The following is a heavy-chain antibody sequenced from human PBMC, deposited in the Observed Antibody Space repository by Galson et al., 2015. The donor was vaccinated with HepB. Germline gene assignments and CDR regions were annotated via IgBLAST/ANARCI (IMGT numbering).Heavy chain of an antibody. CDR3: ARRRWLRLWAQFDY. D-gene: IGHD5-12*01. V-gene: IGHV3-30-3*01. Sequence: SLRLSCAASGFTFSSYAMHWVRQAPGKGLEWVAVISYDGSNKYYADSVKGRFTISRDNSKNTLYLQMNSLRAEDTAVYYCARRRWLRLWAQFDYWGQGTLVTVSS. J-gene: IGHJ4*02. CDR1: GFTFSSYA. CDR2: ISYDGSNK.